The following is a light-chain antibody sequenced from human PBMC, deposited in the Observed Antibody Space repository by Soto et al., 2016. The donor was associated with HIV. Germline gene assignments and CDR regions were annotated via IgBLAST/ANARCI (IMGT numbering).Light chain of an antibody. CDR3: QQYYTYPRT. CDR1: QGISSW. J-gene: IGKJ1*01. CDR2: AAS. V-gene: IGKV1-12*01. Sequence: DIQMTQSPSSVSASVGDRVTITCRASQGISSWLAWYQQKPGKAPKLLIYAASSLQSGVPSRFSGSGSGTDFTLNISCLQSEDFATYYCQQYYTYPRTFGQGTKVEIK.